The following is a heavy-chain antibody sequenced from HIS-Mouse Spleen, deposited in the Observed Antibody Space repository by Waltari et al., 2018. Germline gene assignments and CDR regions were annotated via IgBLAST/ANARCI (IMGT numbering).Heavy chain of an antibody. V-gene: IGHV3-9*01. J-gene: IGHJ4*02. CDR2: ISWNSGSI. D-gene: IGHD6-19*01. Sequence: EVQLVESGGGLVQPGRSLRLSCAASGFTFDDYAMHWVRQAPGKGLEGVSGISWNSGSIGYADSVKGRFTISRDNAKNSLYLQMNSLRAEDTALYYCAKEDSGCSFDYWGQGTLVTVSS. CDR3: AKEDSGCSFDY. CDR1: GFTFDDYA.